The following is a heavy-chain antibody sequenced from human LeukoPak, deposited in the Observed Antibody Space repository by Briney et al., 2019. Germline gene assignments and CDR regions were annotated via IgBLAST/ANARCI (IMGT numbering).Heavy chain of an antibody. V-gene: IGHV4-61*02. CDR3: AGFMITFGGVIAP. CDR1: GGSISSGSYY. CDR2: IYTSGST. Sequence: SEILSLTCTVSGGSISSGSYYWSWIRQPAGKGLEWIGRIYTSGSTNYNPSLKSRVTISVDTSKNQFSLKLSSVTAADTAVYYCAGFMITFGGVIAPWGQGTLVTVSS. D-gene: IGHD3-16*01. J-gene: IGHJ5*02.